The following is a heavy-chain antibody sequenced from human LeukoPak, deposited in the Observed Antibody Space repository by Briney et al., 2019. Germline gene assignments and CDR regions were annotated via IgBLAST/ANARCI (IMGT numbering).Heavy chain of an antibody. Sequence: GGSLRLSCAASGFTFSSYAMSWVRQAPGKGLEWVSTISGSGGGTYYADSVKGRFTISRDNSKNTLYLQMNSLRAEDTAVYYCAKDSRITIFGVVTLGFDYWGQGTLVTVSS. CDR3: AKDSRITIFGVVTLGFDY. D-gene: IGHD3-3*01. V-gene: IGHV3-23*01. CDR1: GFTFSSYA. CDR2: ISGSGGGT. J-gene: IGHJ4*02.